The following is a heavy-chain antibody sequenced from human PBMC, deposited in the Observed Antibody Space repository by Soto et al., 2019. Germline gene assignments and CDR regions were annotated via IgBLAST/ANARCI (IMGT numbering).Heavy chain of an antibody. V-gene: IGHV1-18*04. J-gene: IGHJ6*02. Sequence: QVQLVQSGGEVKEPGASVKVSCKVSGYMLTSYGMSWVRQAPGQGLEWMGWINGHNGNTKYAHKFQARVAMTTDTSTSTAYMEMRSLRSDDTAVYYCARDSMVRGVSDYYYYFGMDFWGQGTTVTVSS. D-gene: IGHD3-10*01. CDR3: ARDSMVRGVSDYYYYFGMDF. CDR1: GYMLTSYG. CDR2: INGHNGNT.